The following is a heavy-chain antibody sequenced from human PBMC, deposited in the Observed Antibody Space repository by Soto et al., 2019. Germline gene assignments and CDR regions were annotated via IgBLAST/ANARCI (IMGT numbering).Heavy chain of an antibody. CDR1: VFTIIGYY. D-gene: IGHD3-3*01. V-gene: IGHV4-4*07. Sequence: SETLSLTCSFSVFTIIGYYCTWIRQPAGKGLEWIGLIYSSGNTKYNPSLQSRVTISLDTSNNQFSLRLTSVTAADTAVYYCERGQRFSEWFETWGKGNXV. CDR3: ERGQRFSEWFET. CDR2: IYSSGNT. J-gene: IGHJ5*02.